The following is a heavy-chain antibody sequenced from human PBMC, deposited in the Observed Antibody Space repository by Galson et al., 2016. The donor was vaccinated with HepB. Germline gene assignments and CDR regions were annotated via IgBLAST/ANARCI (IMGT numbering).Heavy chain of an antibody. CDR2: ISVYNGDT. J-gene: IGHJ4*02. Sequence: QSGAEVKKPGASVKVSCKASGYTFDSYGISWVRLAPGLGLEWMGWISVYNGDTKFAQKFHDRVTMTRDTSTDTAYMELTGLTPDDTAVYYCARGGRWLPFGYWGQGSLVTVSS. CDR1: GYTFDSYG. V-gene: IGHV1-18*04. D-gene: IGHD6-19*01. CDR3: ARGGRWLPFGY.